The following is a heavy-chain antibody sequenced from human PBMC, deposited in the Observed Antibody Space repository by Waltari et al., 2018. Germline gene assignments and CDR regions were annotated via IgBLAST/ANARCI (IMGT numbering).Heavy chain of an antibody. CDR3: ARDRGRGIYLDS. V-gene: IGHV4-4*02. J-gene: IGHJ4*02. CDR2: VQRSGRT. Sequence: QLQLQESGPGLVKPSGTLSLTCAVSGDSKSSTDWWSWVRQSPGKGLEWIGQVQRSGRTNYNPSFASRVTVSIDTSTNQFSLKVTSATAADTAVYFCARDRGRGIYLDSWGQGTLVTVSP. D-gene: IGHD2-15*01. CDR1: GDSKSSTDW.